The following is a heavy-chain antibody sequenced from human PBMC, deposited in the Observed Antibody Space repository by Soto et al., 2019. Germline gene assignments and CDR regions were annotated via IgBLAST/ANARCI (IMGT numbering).Heavy chain of an antibody. CDR3: ARGRDGGAAI. Sequence: QVQLQQWGAGLLKPSETLSLTCAVYGGSFSGYYWSWIRQPPGKGLEWIGEINPSGTTNYTPSLKSRVTMSGDTPKNQVSLKMTSVTAADTAVYYCARGRDGGAAIWGQGTLVTVSS. CDR2: INPSGTT. J-gene: IGHJ4*02. D-gene: IGHD4-17*01. CDR1: GGSFSGYY. V-gene: IGHV4-34*01.